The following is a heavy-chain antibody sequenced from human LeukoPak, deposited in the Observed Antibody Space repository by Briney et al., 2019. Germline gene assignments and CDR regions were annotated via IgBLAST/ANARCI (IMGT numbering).Heavy chain of an antibody. CDR2: IKSKTDGGTT. V-gene: IGHV3-15*01. CDR1: GFTFSNAW. D-gene: IGHD3-22*01. Sequence: GGSLRLSCAASGFTFSNAWMSWVRQAPGKGLEWVGRIKSKTDGGTTDYAAPVKGRFTISRDDSKNTLYLQMNSLKTEDTAVYYCTTRLYYYDSSGQTRYYFDYWGQGTLVTVSS. J-gene: IGHJ4*02. CDR3: TTRLYYYDSSGQTRYYFDY.